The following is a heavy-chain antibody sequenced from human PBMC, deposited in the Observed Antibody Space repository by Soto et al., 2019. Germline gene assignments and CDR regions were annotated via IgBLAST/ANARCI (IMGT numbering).Heavy chain of an antibody. CDR2: ISAYNGNT. CDR3: ARGLRYFDLDAFDI. D-gene: IGHD3-9*01. V-gene: IGHV1-18*01. CDR1: GYTFTTYG. Sequence: QIQLVQSGPEVRKPGASVKVSCKASGYTFTTYGITWVRQAPGQGLEWMGWISAYNGNTNAAKNVQARVTMTTETSTSTAYMELRSLRSDDTAVYYCARGLRYFDLDAFDIWGQGTMVTVSS. J-gene: IGHJ3*02.